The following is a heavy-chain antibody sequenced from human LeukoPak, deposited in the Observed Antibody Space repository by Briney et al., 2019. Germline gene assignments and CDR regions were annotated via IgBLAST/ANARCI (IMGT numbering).Heavy chain of an antibody. D-gene: IGHD3-9*01. CDR1: GGSISSSSYY. Sequence: SETLSLTCTVSGGSISSSSYYWGWIRQPPGKGLEWIGSIYYSGSTYYNPSLKSRVTISVDTSKNQFSLKLSSVTAADTAVYYCARAYYDILTGYSPGNWFDPWGQGTLVTVSS. CDR3: ARAYYDILTGYSPGNWFDP. CDR2: IYYSGST. J-gene: IGHJ5*02. V-gene: IGHV4-39*07.